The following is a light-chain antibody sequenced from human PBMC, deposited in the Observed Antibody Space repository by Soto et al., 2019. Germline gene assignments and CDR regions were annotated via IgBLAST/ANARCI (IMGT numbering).Light chain of an antibody. CDR1: QSVNINY. Sequence: DIVMTHSPPTVCLYQGETTTLSCRLSQSVNINYFSWYQQRPGQAPRRLIYGISKRASEVPDRFSGSGSGTEFALNISSLEPEDFATYYCMQRGQWPITFGQGTRLEIK. V-gene: IGKV3D-20*02. CDR2: GIS. CDR3: MQRGQWPIT. J-gene: IGKJ5*01.